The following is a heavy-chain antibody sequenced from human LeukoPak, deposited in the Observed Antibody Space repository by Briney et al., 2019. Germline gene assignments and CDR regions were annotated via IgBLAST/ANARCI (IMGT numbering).Heavy chain of an antibody. J-gene: IGHJ4*02. V-gene: IGHV4-34*01. CDR1: GGSFSGYY. CDR2: INHSGST. D-gene: IGHD7-27*01. CDR3: ARSLLTGAVPLGY. Sequence: PETLSLTCAVYGGSFSGYYWSWIRQPPGKGLEWIGEINHSGSTNYNPSLKSRVTISVDTSKNQFSLKLSSVTAADTAVYYCARSLLTGAVPLGYWGQGTLVTVSS.